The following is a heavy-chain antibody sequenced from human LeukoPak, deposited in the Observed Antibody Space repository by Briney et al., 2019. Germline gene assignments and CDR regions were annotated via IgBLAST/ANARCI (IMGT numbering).Heavy chain of an antibody. D-gene: IGHD3-22*01. J-gene: IGHJ6*02. CDR3: ASSGSDYYDSRFYYYGMDV. Sequence: PSETLSLTCTVSGGSISSYYWSWIRQPPGKGLEWIGYIYYSGSTNYNPSLKSRVTISVDTSKNQFSLKLSSVTAADTAVYYRASSGSDYYDSRFYYYGMDVWGQGTTVTVSS. V-gene: IGHV4-59*01. CDR1: GGSISSYY. CDR2: IYYSGST.